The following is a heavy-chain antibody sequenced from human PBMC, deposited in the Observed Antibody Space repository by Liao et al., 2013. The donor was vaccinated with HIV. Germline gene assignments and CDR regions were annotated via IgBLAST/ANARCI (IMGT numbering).Heavy chain of an antibody. D-gene: IGHD3-22*01. Sequence: QVRLQQSNTGLVMPSQTLSLTCSIYGGSFDDFHWGWIRQSPGKGLEWIGRIYTSGSTNYNPSLKSRVTISVDTSKNQFSLKLSSVTAADTAMYYCASEFLMYHYDSSGSGNDYWGQGTLVTVSS. CDR2: IYTSGST. CDR3: ASEFLMYHYDSSGSGNDY. J-gene: IGHJ4*02. V-gene: IGHV4-59*10. CDR1: GGSFDDFH.